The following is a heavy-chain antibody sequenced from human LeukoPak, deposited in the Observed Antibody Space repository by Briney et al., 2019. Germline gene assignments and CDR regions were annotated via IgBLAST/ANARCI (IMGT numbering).Heavy chain of an antibody. J-gene: IGHJ4*02. CDR1: GDSLNSFY. CDR3: ARGLARFGENYFDS. V-gene: IGHV4-59*01. Sequence: SETLSLTCTVSGDSLNSFYWSWIRQPPGKGLEWIGYIYSSGRTNYNPSLKSRLTLLVDTSKNQFSLKLSSVNAAHTAMYYCARGLARFGENYFDSWGQGTLVIVSS. D-gene: IGHD3-10*01. CDR2: IYSSGRT.